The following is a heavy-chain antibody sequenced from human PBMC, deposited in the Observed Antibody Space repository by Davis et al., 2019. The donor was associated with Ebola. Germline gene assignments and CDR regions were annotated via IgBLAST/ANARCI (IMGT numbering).Heavy chain of an antibody. CDR1: GFTFSSYA. Sequence: GESLKISCAASGFTFSSYAMHWVRQAPGRGLDFVSGINDNGGTTHYADSVKGRFTISRDDSRSTVYLQMSSLTVEDTALYYCVKDRRWSYAFDIWGQGTMVTVSS. V-gene: IGHV3-64D*06. CDR2: INDNGGTT. J-gene: IGHJ3*02. D-gene: IGHD3-3*01. CDR3: VKDRRWSYAFDI.